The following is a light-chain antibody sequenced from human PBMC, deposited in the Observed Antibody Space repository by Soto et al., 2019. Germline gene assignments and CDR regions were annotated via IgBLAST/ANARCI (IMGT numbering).Light chain of an antibody. Sequence: QSVLTQPPSASGTPGQRVTISCSGSSSNIGSNTVNWYQELPGTAPKLLIYSNNQRPSEVPDRFSGSKSGTSVSLAISGLQSEDEADYYCAAWDARLNGVVLGGGTKVTVL. CDR1: SSNIGSNT. J-gene: IGLJ3*02. CDR2: SNN. CDR3: AAWDARLNGVV. V-gene: IGLV1-44*01.